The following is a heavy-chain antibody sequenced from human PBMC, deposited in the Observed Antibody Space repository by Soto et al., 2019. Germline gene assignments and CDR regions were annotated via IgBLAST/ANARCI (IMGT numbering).Heavy chain of an antibody. V-gene: IGHV1-46*01. J-gene: IGHJ3*02. Sequence: ASVKVSCKASGYTFTSYYIHWVRQAPGQGLEWMGKIKPSGGTTTDAQKFQGRVTMTRDNSKNTLYLQMSGLRAEDTAIYHCAKDVEVEGRTVRAFDMWGQGTMVTVSS. CDR1: GYTFTSYY. CDR2: IKPSGGTT. D-gene: IGHD2-21*01. CDR3: AKDVEVEGRTVRAFDM.